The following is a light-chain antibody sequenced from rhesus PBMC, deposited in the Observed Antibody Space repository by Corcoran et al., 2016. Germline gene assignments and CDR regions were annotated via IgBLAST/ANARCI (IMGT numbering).Light chain of an antibody. CDR2: GVS. Sequence: QAAPTQPPSVSGSPGQSVTISCTGTRSDVGGYNDVSWYQQHPGKAPKLMIYGVSKRPSGVSDRVSGSKSGNTDSLTISGLQAEDEADYYCCSYTTSIIYIFGAGTRLTV. V-gene: IGLV2S7*01. CDR1: RSDVGGYND. CDR3: CSYTTSIIYI. J-gene: IGLJ1*01.